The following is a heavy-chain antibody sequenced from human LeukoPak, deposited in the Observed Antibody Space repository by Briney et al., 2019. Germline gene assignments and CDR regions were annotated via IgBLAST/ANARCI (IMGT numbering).Heavy chain of an antibody. CDR1: GGSISSGGYY. V-gene: IGHV4-30-2*01. CDR2: IYHSGST. Sequence: PSQTLSLTCTVSGGSISSGGYYWSWIRQPPGKGLEWIGYIYHSGSTYYNPSLKSRVTISVDTSKNQFSLKLSSVTAADTAVYYCARGPVYGNRANAFDIWGQGTMVTVSS. J-gene: IGHJ3*02. D-gene: IGHD1-14*01. CDR3: ARGPVYGNRANAFDI.